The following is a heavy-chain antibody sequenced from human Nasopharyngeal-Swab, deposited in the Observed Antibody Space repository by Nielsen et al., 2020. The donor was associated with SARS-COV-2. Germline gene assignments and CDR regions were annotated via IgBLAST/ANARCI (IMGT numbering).Heavy chain of an antibody. CDR3: ARAGITYYDY. CDR2: IYHSGST. V-gene: IGHV4-30-2*01. D-gene: IGHD1-7*01. Sequence: SETLSLTCAVYGGSFSGYYWSWIRQPPGKGLEWIGYIYHSGSTYYNPSLKSRVTISVDRSKNQFSLKLSSVTAADTAVYYCARAGITYYDYWGQGTLVTVSS. CDR1: GGSFSGYY. J-gene: IGHJ4*02.